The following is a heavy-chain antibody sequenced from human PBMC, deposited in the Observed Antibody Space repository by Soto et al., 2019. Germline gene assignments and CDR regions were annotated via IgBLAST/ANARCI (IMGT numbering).Heavy chain of an antibody. CDR2: INHSGST. J-gene: IGHJ4*02. D-gene: IGHD1-1*01. CDR1: GGSFSGYY. V-gene: IGHV4-34*01. Sequence: VQLQQWGAGLLRPSETLSLTCAVYGGSFSGYYWSWIRQPPGKGLEWIGEINHSGSTNYNPSLKSRVTISVDTSKNQFSLKLSSVTAADTAVYYCAREHNWNGFDYWGQGTLVTVSS. CDR3: AREHNWNGFDY.